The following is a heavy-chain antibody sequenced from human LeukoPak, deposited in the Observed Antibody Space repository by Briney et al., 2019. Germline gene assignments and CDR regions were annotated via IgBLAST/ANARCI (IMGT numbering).Heavy chain of an antibody. CDR2: ISSSGSTI. V-gene: IGHV3-11*04. D-gene: IGHD3-16*01. CDR1: GFTFSDYY. CDR3: ASGVSTFGVDAFDI. J-gene: IGHJ3*02. Sequence: GGSLRLSCAASGFTFSDYYMSWIRQAPGKGLEWVSYISSSGSTIYYADSVKGRFTISGDNAKNSLYLQMNSLRAEDTAVYYCASGVSTFGVDAFDIWGQGTMVTVSS.